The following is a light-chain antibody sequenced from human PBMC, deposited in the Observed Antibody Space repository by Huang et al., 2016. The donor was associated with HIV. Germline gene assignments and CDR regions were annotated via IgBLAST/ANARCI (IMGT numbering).Light chain of an antibody. Sequence: EIVLTQSPATLSLSLGERATLSCRASEDIYNYIVWYQQRPGQAPRLLISEASKRATGIPASFSGSGSGTEFILTIDSLEPEDCAVYFCQQRRSWPLTFGGGTKVEIK. J-gene: IGKJ4*01. CDR2: EAS. CDR1: EDIYNY. V-gene: IGKV3D-11*01. CDR3: QQRRSWPLT.